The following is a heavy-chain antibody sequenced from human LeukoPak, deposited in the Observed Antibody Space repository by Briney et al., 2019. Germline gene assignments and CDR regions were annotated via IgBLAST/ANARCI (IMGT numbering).Heavy chain of an antibody. J-gene: IGHJ3*02. D-gene: IGHD1-26*01. CDR3: ARMTGGLAFDI. Sequence: GGSLRLSCAASGFTFSSYGLHWVRQAPGEGLDWVAVISSDGSNKYYADSVKGRFTISRDNSKNTLYLQMNSLRAEDTAVYYCARMTGGLAFDIWGQGTMVTVSS. V-gene: IGHV3-30*03. CDR2: ISSDGSNK. CDR1: GFTFSSYG.